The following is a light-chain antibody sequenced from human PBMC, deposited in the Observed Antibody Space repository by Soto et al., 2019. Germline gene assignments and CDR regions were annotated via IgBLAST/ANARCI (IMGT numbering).Light chain of an antibody. CDR1: NSNVGSNT. Sequence: QSVLTQPPSTSRTPVQRVTISCSGSNSNVGSNTVHWYQHLPGTAPKLLIYGNNQRPSGVPGRFSGSTSGTSATLAITGLRFEYGSDYYGATRDDSRNGYGFGTGSKVT. CDR2: GNN. J-gene: IGLJ1*01. V-gene: IGLV1-44*01. CDR3: ATRDDSRNGYG.